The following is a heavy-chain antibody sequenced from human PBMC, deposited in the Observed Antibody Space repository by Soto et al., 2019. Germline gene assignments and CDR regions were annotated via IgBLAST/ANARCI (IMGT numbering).Heavy chain of an antibody. Sequence: EVQLVETGGGLIQPGGSLRLSCAASGFTVSSNYMSWVRQAPGKGLEWVSVIYSGGSTYYADSVKGRFTISRDNSKNTLYLQMNSLRAADTAVYYCARARPLYGDYVPFDYWGQGTLVTVSS. CDR2: IYSGGST. D-gene: IGHD4-17*01. V-gene: IGHV3-53*02. CDR3: ARARPLYGDYVPFDY. CDR1: GFTVSSNY. J-gene: IGHJ4*02.